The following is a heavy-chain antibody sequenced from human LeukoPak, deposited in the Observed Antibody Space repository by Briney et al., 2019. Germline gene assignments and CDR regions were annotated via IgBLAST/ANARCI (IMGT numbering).Heavy chain of an antibody. CDR1: GGSISSYY. Sequence: SETLSLTCTVSGGSISSYYWSWIRQPPGKGLEWIGYIYYSGSTNYNPSLKSRVTISVDTSKNQFSLKLSSVTAADTAVYYCASQLRYFDWALDYWGQGTLVTVSS. CDR2: IYYSGST. CDR3: ASQLRYFDWALDY. D-gene: IGHD3-9*01. V-gene: IGHV4-59*12. J-gene: IGHJ4*02.